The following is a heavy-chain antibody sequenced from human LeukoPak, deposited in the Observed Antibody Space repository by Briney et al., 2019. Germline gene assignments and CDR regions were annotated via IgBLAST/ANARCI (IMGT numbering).Heavy chain of an antibody. J-gene: IGHJ4*02. D-gene: IGHD3-10*02. Sequence: GASVKVSCMASGFTFTSSAMQWVRRARGQRLEWIGWIVVGSGNTNYAQKFQEGVTITRDMSTSTAYMELSSLRSEDTAVYYCAAVLFGYGPGDYWGQGTLVTVSS. CDR1: GFTFTSSA. V-gene: IGHV1-58*02. CDR2: IVVGSGNT. CDR3: AAVLFGYGPGDY.